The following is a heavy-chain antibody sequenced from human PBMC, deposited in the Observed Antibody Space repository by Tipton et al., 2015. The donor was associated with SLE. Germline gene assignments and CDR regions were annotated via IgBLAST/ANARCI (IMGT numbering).Heavy chain of an antibody. Sequence: TLSLTCAVYGGSFSGYYWSWIRQPPGKGLEWIGEINHSGSTNYNPSLKSRVTISVDTSKNQFSLKLSSVTAAGTAVYYCARETTIFGALVYFDLWGRGTLVTVSS. CDR1: GGSFSGYY. J-gene: IGHJ2*01. CDR3: ARETTIFGALVYFDL. CDR2: INHSGST. D-gene: IGHD3-3*01. V-gene: IGHV4-34*01.